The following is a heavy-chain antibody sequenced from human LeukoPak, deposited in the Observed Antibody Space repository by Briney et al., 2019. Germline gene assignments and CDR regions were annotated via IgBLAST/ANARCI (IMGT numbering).Heavy chain of an antibody. D-gene: IGHD2-2*01. CDR1: GLTFRRYG. J-gene: IGHJ4*02. Sequence: GGSLRLSCAASGLTFRRYGMNWVRQAPGKGLEWVSYISSSSSTIYYADSVKGRFTISRDNAKNSLYLQMNSLRAEDTAVYYCARGHCSSTSCYGFFDYWGQGTLVTVSS. V-gene: IGHV3-48*01. CDR3: ARGHCSSTSCYGFFDY. CDR2: ISSSSSTI.